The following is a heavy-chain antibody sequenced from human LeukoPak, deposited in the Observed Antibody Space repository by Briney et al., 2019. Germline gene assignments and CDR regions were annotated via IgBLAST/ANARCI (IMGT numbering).Heavy chain of an antibody. J-gene: IGHJ4*02. D-gene: IGHD1-26*01. Sequence: GGSLRLSCAASGFTFSSYAMHWVRQAPGKGLEWVAVISYDGSNKYYADSVKGRFTISRDNSKNTLYLQMNSLRAEDTAVYYCARAIVGATQVDYWGQGTLVTVSS. CDR2: ISYDGSNK. CDR3: ARAIVGATQVDY. V-gene: IGHV3-30*04. CDR1: GFTFSSYA.